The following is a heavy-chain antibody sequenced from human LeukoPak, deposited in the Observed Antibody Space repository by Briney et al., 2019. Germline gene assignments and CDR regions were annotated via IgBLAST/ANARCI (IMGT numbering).Heavy chain of an antibody. D-gene: IGHD5-24*01. V-gene: IGHV3-23*01. CDR3: AKGVEMATGGTYYFDY. J-gene: IGHJ4*02. CDR2: ISGSGSST. CDR1: GFSFSSYA. Sequence: GGSLRLSCAASGFSFSSYAMSWVRQAPGKGLEWVSAISGSGSSTYYADSVKGRFTISRDNSKNTLYVQMNSLRAEDTAVYYCAKGVEMATGGTYYFDYXXQGTLVTFSS.